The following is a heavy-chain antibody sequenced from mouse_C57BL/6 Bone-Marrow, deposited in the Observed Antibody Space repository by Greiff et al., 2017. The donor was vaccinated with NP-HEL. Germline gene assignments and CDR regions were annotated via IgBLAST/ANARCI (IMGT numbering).Heavy chain of an antibody. CDR1: GYTFTDYY. CDR2: INPNNGGT. V-gene: IGHV1-22*01. Sequence: EVQLQQSGPELVKPGASVKMSCKASGYTFTDYYMHWVKQSHGKSLEWIGYINPNNGGTSYNQKFKGKATLTVNKSSSTAYMELRSLTSEDSAVYYCARYYGSLRGFAYWGQGTLVTVSA. CDR3: ARYYGSLRGFAY. J-gene: IGHJ3*01. D-gene: IGHD2-1*01.